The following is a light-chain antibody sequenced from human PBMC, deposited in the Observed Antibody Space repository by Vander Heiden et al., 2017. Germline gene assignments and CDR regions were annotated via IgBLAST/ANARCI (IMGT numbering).Light chain of an antibody. J-gene: IGKJ2*01. CDR2: LGS. V-gene: IGKV2-28*01. CDR3: MQALQSPYT. Sequence: IVMTQSPLSLPVTPGEPASISCRSSQSHLHSNGYNYLDWYLQKPGQSPKLLIYLGSNRASGVPDRFSGSGSGTDFTLKISRVEAEDVGVYYCMQALQSPYTFGQGTKLEIK. CDR1: QSHLHSNGYNY.